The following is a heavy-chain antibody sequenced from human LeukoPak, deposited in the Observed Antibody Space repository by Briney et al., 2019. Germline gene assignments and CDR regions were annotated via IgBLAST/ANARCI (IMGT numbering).Heavy chain of an antibody. Sequence: ASVKVSCKASGYTFTSYDISWVRQATGQGLEWMGWMNPNSGNTGYAQKFQGRVTITRNTSISTAYMEVSSLRSEDTAVYYCARAVSCSSTSCYYFDYWGQGTLVTASS. J-gene: IGHJ4*02. D-gene: IGHD2-2*01. CDR1: GYTFTSYD. V-gene: IGHV1-8*02. CDR3: ARAVSCSSTSCYYFDY. CDR2: MNPNSGNT.